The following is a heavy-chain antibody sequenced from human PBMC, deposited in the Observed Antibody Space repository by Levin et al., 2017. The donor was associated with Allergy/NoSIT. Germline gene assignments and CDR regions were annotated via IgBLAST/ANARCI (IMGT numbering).Heavy chain of an antibody. CDR3: ARLNAWRLDH. CDR2: IWYDGSKK. CDR1: GFTFSSYG. Sequence: GESLKISCAASGFTFSSYGMHWVRQAPAKGLEWVAVIWYDGSKKYYADSVRGRFTISRDNSKNTMDLQMNSLRAEDTAVYYCARLNAWRLDHWGQGTLVTVSS. D-gene: IGHD1-1*01. V-gene: IGHV3-33*01. J-gene: IGHJ4*02.